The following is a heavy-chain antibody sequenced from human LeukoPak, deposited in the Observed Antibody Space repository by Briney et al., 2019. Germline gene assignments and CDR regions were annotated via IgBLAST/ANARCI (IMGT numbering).Heavy chain of an antibody. D-gene: IGHD3-10*01. J-gene: IGHJ4*02. CDR2: IYYSGST. CDR1: GGSISSGGYY. V-gene: IGHV4-31*03. Sequence: PSETLSLTCTVSGGSISSGGYYWSWIRQHPGKGLEWIGYIYYSGSTYYNPSLKSRVTISVDTSKNQFSLKLSSVTAADAAVYYCARGYGSGSYYAHWGQGTLVTVSS. CDR3: ARGYGSGSYYAH.